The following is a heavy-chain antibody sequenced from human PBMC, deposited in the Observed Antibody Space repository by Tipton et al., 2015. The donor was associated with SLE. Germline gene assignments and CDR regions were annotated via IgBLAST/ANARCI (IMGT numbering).Heavy chain of an antibody. CDR2: IRFDGSKE. V-gene: IGHV3-30*02. CDR3: VKDGWNF. D-gene: IGHD1-7*01. J-gene: IGHJ1*01. Sequence: SLRLSCAASGFTFNVYGVHWVRQSPGKGLEWVTFIRFDGSKELYAESVKGRFTISKDNSKNMVYLEMNRLRPEDTGLYYCVKDGWNFWGQGTLVTVSS. CDR1: GFTFNVYG.